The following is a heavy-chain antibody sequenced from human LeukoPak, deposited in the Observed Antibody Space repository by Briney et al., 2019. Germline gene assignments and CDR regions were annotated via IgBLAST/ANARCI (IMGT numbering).Heavy chain of an antibody. CDR3: ARVRYGDYVYAFDI. Sequence: PGGSLRLSCAASGFTFSSYEMNWVRQAPGKGLEWVSYISSSGSTIYYADSVKGRFTISRDNAKNTLYLQMNSLRAEDTAVYYCARVRYGDYVYAFDIWGQGTMVTVSS. J-gene: IGHJ3*02. V-gene: IGHV3-48*03. CDR2: ISSSGSTI. CDR1: GFTFSSYE. D-gene: IGHD4-17*01.